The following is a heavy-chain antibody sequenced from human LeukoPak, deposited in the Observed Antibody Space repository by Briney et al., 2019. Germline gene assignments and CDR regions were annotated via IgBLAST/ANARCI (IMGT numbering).Heavy chain of an antibody. J-gene: IGHJ4*02. CDR2: ISYDGSNK. CDR3: ARDVIAAAGYYFDY. D-gene: IGHD6-13*01. Sequence: GGSLRLSCAASGFTFSSYAMHWVRQAPGKGLEWVAVISYDGSNKYYADSVKGRFTISRDNSMNTLYLQMNSLRAEDTAVYYCARDVIAAAGYYFDYWGQGTLVAVSS. V-gene: IGHV3-30-3*01. CDR1: GFTFSSYA.